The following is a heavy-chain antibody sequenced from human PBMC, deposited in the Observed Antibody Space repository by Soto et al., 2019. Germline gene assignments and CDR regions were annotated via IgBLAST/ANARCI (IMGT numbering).Heavy chain of an antibody. CDR1: GFTFSSYA. Sequence: EVQLLESGGGLVQPGGSLRLSCAASGFTFSSYAMSWVRQAPGKGLEWVSAISGSGGSTYYADSVKGRFTISRDNSKNTLYLQMNSLRAEDTAVSYCAKDRAPYSSSWYISWDYWGQGTLVTVSS. CDR2: ISGSGGST. J-gene: IGHJ4*02. D-gene: IGHD6-13*01. V-gene: IGHV3-23*01. CDR3: AKDRAPYSSSWYISWDY.